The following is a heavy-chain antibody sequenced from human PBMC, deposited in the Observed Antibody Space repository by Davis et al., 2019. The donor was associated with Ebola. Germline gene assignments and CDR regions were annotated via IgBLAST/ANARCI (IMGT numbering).Heavy chain of an antibody. CDR1: GYTFTDYY. V-gene: IGHV1-46*01. Sequence: ASVKVSCKASGYTFTDYYMHWVRQAPGQGLEWMGLINPSIGNTSLAQKFQGRVTLTRDTSTSTVHMDLSSLKSEDTAIYYCASGEFVDFWGQGTLVTVSS. CDR2: INPSIGNT. D-gene: IGHD3-10*01. CDR3: ASGEFVDF. J-gene: IGHJ4*02.